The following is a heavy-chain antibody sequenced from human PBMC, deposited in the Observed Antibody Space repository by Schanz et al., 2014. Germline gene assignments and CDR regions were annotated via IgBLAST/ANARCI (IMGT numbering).Heavy chain of an antibody. D-gene: IGHD2-2*01. V-gene: IGHV3-48*01. Sequence: EVQLVESGGGLVQPGGSLRLSCAASGFTFSSYSMNWVRQAPGKGLEWVSYISSAGSTINYADSVKGRFTISRDNAKNSLFLQMNSLRAEDTAVYYCARAGYDADNWFDPWGQGTLVTVSS. J-gene: IGHJ5*02. CDR2: ISSAGSTI. CDR1: GFTFSSYS. CDR3: ARAGYDADNWFDP.